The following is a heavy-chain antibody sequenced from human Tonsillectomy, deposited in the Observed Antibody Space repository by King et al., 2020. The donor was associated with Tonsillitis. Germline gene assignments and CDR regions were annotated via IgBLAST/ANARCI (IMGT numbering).Heavy chain of an antibody. D-gene: IGHD2-2*01. CDR1: GGSFSGYY. Sequence: VQLQQWGAGLLKPSETLSLTCAVYGGSFSGYYWSWIRQPPGKGLEWIGEIIHSGDTNYNPSLKSRVTISVDTSKKQFSLKLSSVTAAGTAVSYCARGLGGYCSGTNCRRGPYYFDYWGPGTLVTVSS. J-gene: IGHJ4*02. CDR2: IIHSGDT. V-gene: IGHV4-34*01. CDR3: ARGLGGYCSGTNCRRGPYYFDY.